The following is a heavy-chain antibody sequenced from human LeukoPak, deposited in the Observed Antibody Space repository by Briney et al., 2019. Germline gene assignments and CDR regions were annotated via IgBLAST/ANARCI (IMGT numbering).Heavy chain of an antibody. J-gene: IGHJ2*01. Sequence: TSQTLSLTCTVSGGSISSGDYYWSWIRQPPGKGLEWIGYIYYSGSTYYNPSLKSRVTISVDTSKNQFSLKLSSVTAADTAVYYCARDLNYYDSRGPRRSYWYFDLWGRGTLVTVSS. CDR1: GGSISSGDYY. CDR3: ARDLNYYDSRGPRRSYWYFDL. CDR2: IYYSGST. D-gene: IGHD3-22*01. V-gene: IGHV4-30-4*08.